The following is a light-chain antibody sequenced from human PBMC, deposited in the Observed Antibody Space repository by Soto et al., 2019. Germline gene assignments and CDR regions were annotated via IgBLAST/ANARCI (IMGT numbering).Light chain of an antibody. Sequence: QSVLTQPPSASGTPGQRVTISCSGSSSNIGSNYVYWYQQLPGTAPKLLIYRNNQRPSGVPDRCSGSKSGTSASLAISGLRSEDEADYYCAAWDDSLSGVYVFGTGTKLTVL. CDR2: RNN. V-gene: IGLV1-47*01. J-gene: IGLJ1*01. CDR3: AAWDDSLSGVYV. CDR1: SSNIGSNY.